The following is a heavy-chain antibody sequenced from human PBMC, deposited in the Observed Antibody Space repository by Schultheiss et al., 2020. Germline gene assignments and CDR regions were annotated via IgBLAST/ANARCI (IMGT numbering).Heavy chain of an antibody. CDR3: ARVHSGGFDY. D-gene: IGHD4-23*01. CDR1: GFTFSSYA. V-gene: IGHV3-30-3*01. Sequence: GESLKISCAASGFTFSSYAMHWVRQAPGKGLEWVAVISYDGSNKYYADSVKGRFTISRDNSKNTLYLQMNSLRADDTAVYFCARVHSGGFDYWGQGTLVTVSS. J-gene: IGHJ4*02. CDR2: ISYDGSNK.